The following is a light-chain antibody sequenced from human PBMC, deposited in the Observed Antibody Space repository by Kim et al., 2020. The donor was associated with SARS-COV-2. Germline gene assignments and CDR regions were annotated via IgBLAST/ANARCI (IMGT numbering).Light chain of an antibody. CDR2: DVS. CDR1: SSDVGGYNY. J-gene: IGLJ2*01. V-gene: IGLV2-14*03. Sequence: GKSITDSCPGTSSDVGGYNYVSWYQQHPGKAPKLMIYDVSNRPSGVSNRFSGSKSGNTASLTISGLQAEDEADYYCSSFTTISTVVFGGGTQLTVL. CDR3: SSFTTISTVV.